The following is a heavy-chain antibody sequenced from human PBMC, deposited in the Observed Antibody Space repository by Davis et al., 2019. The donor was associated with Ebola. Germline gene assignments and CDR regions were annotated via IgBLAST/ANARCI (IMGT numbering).Heavy chain of an antibody. CDR2: IYYTGSA. D-gene: IGHD3-16*01. V-gene: IGHV4-59*11. J-gene: IGHJ4*02. Sequence: PSETLSLTCTVSGVSINTHYWSWIRQPPGKRLEWIGSIYYTGSASYNSSLNSRVTISVDTSKNQFSLKLSSVTAAGTAMYYCAERGGSVWGQGTLVTVSS. CDR3: AERGGSV. CDR1: GVSINTHY.